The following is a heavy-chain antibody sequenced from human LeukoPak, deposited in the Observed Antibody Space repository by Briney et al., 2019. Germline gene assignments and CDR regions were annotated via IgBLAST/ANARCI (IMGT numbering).Heavy chain of an antibody. CDR3: TRSLLRYFDWLLTPAEYFQH. CDR1: GFTFGDYA. CDR2: IRSKAYGGTT. Sequence: PGGSLRLSCTASGFTFGDYAMSWVRQAPGKGLEWVGFIRSKAYGGTTEYAASVKGRFTISRDDSKSIAYLQMNSLKTEDTAVYYCTRSLLRYFDWLLTPAEYFQHWGQGTLVTVSS. V-gene: IGHV3-49*04. J-gene: IGHJ1*01. D-gene: IGHD3-9*01.